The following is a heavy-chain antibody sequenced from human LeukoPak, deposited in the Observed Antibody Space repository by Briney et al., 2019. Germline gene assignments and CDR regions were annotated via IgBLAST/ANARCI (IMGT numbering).Heavy chain of an antibody. CDR2: ILGGAGST. CDR1: GFSFRSDG. D-gene: IGHD2-2*01. V-gene: IGHV3-23*01. J-gene: IGHJ4*02. Sequence: PGGSLRLSCAASGFSFRSDGMSWVRQAPGKGLEWVSGILGGAGSTYYADSVKGRFTISRDNSKNTPYLQMNSLRAEDTAVYYCAHGTMYQLDYWGQGTLVTVSS. CDR3: AHGTMYQLDY.